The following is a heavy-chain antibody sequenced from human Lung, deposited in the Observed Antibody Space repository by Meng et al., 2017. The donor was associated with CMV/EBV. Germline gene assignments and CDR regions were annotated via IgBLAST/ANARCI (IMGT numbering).Heavy chain of an antibody. CDR1: GGSFSGYY. V-gene: IGHV4-34*01. CDR2: INHSGST. CDR3: ARELGYCSSTSCYTYYYYGMDV. J-gene: IGHJ6*02. Sequence: SETLSLXCAVYGGSFSGYYWSWIRQPPGKGLEWIGEINHSGSTNYNPSLKSRVTISVDTSKNQFSLKLSSVTAADTAVYYCARELGYCSSTSCYTYYYYGMDVWGQGTTVTVS. D-gene: IGHD2-2*02.